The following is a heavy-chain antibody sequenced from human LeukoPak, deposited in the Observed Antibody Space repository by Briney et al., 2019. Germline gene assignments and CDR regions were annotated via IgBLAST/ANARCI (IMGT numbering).Heavy chain of an antibody. CDR2: INHSGST. CDR1: GGSISSYY. Sequence: SETLSLTCTVSGGSISSYYWSWIRQPPGKGLEWIGEINHSGSTNYNPSLKSRVTISVDTSKNQFSLKLSSVTAADTAVYYCARVGVTAIYYFDYWGQGTLVTVSS. J-gene: IGHJ4*02. D-gene: IGHD2-21*02. CDR3: ARVGVTAIYYFDY. V-gene: IGHV4-34*01.